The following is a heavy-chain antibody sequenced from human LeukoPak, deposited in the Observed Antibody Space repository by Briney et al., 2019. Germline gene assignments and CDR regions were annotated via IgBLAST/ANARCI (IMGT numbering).Heavy chain of an antibody. CDR3: ARDKIVGPTTLDY. CDR1: GFTFSGYW. J-gene: IGHJ4*02. Sequence: QTGGSLRLSCAASGFTFSGYWMSWVRQTPEKGLEWVANIKQDGYEKYYVDSVKGRFTISRGNAKNSLYLRMNSLRADDTAIYYCARDKIVGPTTLDYWGQGTLVTVSS. CDR2: IKQDGYEK. V-gene: IGHV3-7*01. D-gene: IGHD1-26*01.